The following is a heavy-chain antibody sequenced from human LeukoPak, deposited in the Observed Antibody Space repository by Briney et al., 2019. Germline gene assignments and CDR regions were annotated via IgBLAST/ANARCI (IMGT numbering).Heavy chain of an antibody. CDR2: IYYSGGT. J-gene: IGHJ6*03. D-gene: IGHD3-9*01. CDR1: GGSISSYY. Sequence: PSETLSLTCTVSGGSISSYYWSWIRQPPGKGLEWIGYIYYSGGTNYNPSLKSRVTISVDTSKNQFSLKLSSVTAADTAVYYCARGRGYDILTGYPTAHYYYYMDVWGKGTRSPSP. V-gene: IGHV4-59*01. CDR3: ARGRGYDILTGYPTAHYYYYMDV.